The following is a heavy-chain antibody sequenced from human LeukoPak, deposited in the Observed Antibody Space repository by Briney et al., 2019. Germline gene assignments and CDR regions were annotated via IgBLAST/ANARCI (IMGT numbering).Heavy chain of an antibody. V-gene: IGHV4-34*01. CDR3: ARDGGGPTPNDY. J-gene: IGHJ4*02. CDR1: GFTFSSYA. D-gene: IGHD4-23*01. CDR2: INHSGST. Sequence: KTGGSLRLSCAASGFTFSSYAMSWVRQPPGKGLEWIGEINHSGSTNYNPSLKSRVTISVDTSKNQFSLKLSSVTAADTAVYYCARDGGGPTPNDYWGQGTLVTVSS.